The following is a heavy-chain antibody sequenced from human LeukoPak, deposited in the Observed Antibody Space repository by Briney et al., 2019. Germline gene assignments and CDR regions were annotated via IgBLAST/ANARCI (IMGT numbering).Heavy chain of an antibody. D-gene: IGHD2-15*01. Sequence: SETLSLTCIVSGGSISNYYWSWIRQSPGTGLEWIGFIYYSGTTNYNPSLKSRVTISVDTSKNQFSLKLSSVTAADTAVYYCARILGYCSGGSCYSFWFDPWGQGTLVTVSS. J-gene: IGHJ5*02. V-gene: IGHV4-59*01. CDR2: IYYSGTT. CDR3: ARILGYCSGGSCYSFWFDP. CDR1: GGSISNYY.